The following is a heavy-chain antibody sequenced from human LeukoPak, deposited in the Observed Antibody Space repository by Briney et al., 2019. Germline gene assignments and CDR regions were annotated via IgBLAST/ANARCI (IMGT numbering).Heavy chain of an antibody. J-gene: IGHJ4*02. CDR1: GYTFTSYY. CDR3: ARVRNYYDSSGPLDY. CDR2: INPSGGST. V-gene: IGHV1-46*01. Sequence: ASVKVSCKASGYTFTSYYTHWVRQAPGQGLEWMGIINPSGGSTSYAQKFQGRVTMTRDMSTSTVYMELSSLRSEDTAVYYCARVRNYYDSSGPLDYWGQGTLVTVSS. D-gene: IGHD3-22*01.